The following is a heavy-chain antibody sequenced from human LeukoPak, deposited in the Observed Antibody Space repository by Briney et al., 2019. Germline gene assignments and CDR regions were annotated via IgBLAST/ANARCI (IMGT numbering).Heavy chain of an antibody. J-gene: IGHJ3*02. V-gene: IGHV4-39*01. CDR3: ARHTNKNQWELLEAFDI. CDR1: GGSISSSSYY. D-gene: IGHD1-26*01. Sequence: SETLSLTCTVSGGSISSSSYYWGWIRQPPRKGLEWIGSIYYSGSTYYNPSLKSRVTISVDTSKNQFSLKLSSVTAADTAVYYCARHTNKNQWELLEAFDIWGQGTMVTVSS. CDR2: IYYSGST.